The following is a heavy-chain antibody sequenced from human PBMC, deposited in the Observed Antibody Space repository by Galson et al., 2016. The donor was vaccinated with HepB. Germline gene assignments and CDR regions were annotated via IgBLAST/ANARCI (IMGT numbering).Heavy chain of an antibody. CDR1: GFTFSDFY. D-gene: IGHD6-6*01. Sequence: SLRLSCAASGFTFSDFYMSWIRQAPGKELEWLSYISDTGTYTDYADSVRGRFTISRDNAENSLSLQLNNLRAEDTALYYCARMKQKLRPFLDPWGQGTLVTVSS. CDR2: ISDTGTYT. V-gene: IGHV3-11*06. J-gene: IGHJ5*02. CDR3: ARMKQKLRPFLDP.